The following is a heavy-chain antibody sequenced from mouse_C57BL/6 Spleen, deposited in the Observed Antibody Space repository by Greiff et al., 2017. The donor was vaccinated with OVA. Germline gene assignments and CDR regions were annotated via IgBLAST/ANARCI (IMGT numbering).Heavy chain of an antibody. CDR2: IHPNSGST. CDR3: AKRPGSYEDY. Sequence: VKLQQPGAELVKPGASVKLSCKASGYTFTSYWMHWVKQRPGQGLEWIGMIHPNSGSTNYNEKFKSKATLTVDKSSSTAYMQLSSLTSEDSAVYYCAKRPGSYEDYWGQGTTLTVSS. J-gene: IGHJ2*01. V-gene: IGHV1-64*01. CDR1: GYTFTSYW. D-gene: IGHD1-1*02.